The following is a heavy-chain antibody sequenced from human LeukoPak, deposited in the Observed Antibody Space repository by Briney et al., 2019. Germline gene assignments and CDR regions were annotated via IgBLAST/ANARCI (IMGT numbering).Heavy chain of an antibody. J-gene: IGHJ4*02. CDR2: ITSSGNTT. D-gene: IGHD2-8*01. CDR3: ARDRMALFDC. Sequence: GGSLRVSCAASGFTFSFYAMSWVRQAPGKGLEWVAGITSSGNTTYYADPVKGRFTISRDNSRNILYLQMNSLRAEDTAIYYCARDRMALFDCWGQGTLVTVSS. CDR1: GFTFSFYA. V-gene: IGHV3-23*01.